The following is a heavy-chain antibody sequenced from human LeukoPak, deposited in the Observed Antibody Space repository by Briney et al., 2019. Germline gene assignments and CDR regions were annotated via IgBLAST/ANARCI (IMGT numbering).Heavy chain of an antibody. CDR3: ARLGAYSSSRNPRYYYYYMDV. D-gene: IGHD6-13*01. CDR1: GDSISSGDYY. V-gene: IGHV4-39*07. J-gene: IGHJ6*03. Sequence: SETLSLTCTVSGDSISSGDYYWSWIRQPPGKGLEWIGEINHSGSTNYNPSLKSRVTISVDTSKNQFSLKLSSVTAADTAVYYCARLGAYSSSRNPRYYYYYMDVWGKGTTVTISS. CDR2: INHSGST.